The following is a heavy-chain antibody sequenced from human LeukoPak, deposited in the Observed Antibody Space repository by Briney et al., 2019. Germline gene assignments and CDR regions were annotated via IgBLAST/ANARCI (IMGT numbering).Heavy chain of an antibody. CDR3: TKSTYYDILTGSNDY. CDR2: IKQDGSEK. D-gene: IGHD3-9*01. V-gene: IGHV3-7*03. CDR1: GFTFSSYW. Sequence: PGGSLRLSCAASGFTFSSYWMSWVRQAPGKGLEWVANIKQDGSEKYYVDSVKGRFTISRDNAKNSLYLQMNSLRAEDTALYYCTKSTYYDILTGSNDYWGQGTLVTVSS. J-gene: IGHJ4*02.